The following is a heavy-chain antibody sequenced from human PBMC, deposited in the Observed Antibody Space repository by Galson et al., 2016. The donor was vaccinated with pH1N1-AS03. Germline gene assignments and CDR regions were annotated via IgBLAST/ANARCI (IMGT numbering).Heavy chain of an antibody. J-gene: IGHJ4*02. V-gene: IGHV1-69*06. CDR1: GGTLSNSG. CDR3: ARAGTLLHYFDY. D-gene: IGHD2/OR15-2a*01. CDR2: ITPVFGTT. Sequence: SVKVSCKASGGTLSNSGISWVRQAPGQGLEWMGRITPVFGTTNYAQKFQDRVSITADKSTGTAYMELSSLRSEDTAVYYCARAGTLLHYFDYWGQGTLVTVSS.